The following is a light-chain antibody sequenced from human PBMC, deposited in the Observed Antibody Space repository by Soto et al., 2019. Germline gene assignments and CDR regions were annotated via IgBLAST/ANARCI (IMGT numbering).Light chain of an antibody. Sequence: QSALTQPASVSASPGQSITISCTGTASDVGSYKLVSWYQHHPGKAPKLMIYDDTLRPSGLSNRFSGSRSGNTASLTISGLQAEDEADYYCCSYADGRYVFGTGTKLTVL. V-gene: IGLV2-23*01. CDR1: ASDVGSYKL. J-gene: IGLJ1*01. CDR2: DDT. CDR3: CSYADGRYV.